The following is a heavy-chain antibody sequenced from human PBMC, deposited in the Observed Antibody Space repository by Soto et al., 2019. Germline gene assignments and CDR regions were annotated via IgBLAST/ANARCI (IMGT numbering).Heavy chain of an antibody. CDR1: GLTFTSSA. CDR2: IVVGSGNT. Sequence: SVKVSCKASGLTFTSSAVQWVRQARGQRLEWIGWIVVGSGNTNYAQKFQERVTITRDMSTSTAYMELSSLRSEDTAVYYCAAMTDDSSGPKSPSDYWGQGTLVTVSS. CDR3: AAMTDDSSGPKSPSDY. J-gene: IGHJ4*02. D-gene: IGHD3-22*01. V-gene: IGHV1-58*01.